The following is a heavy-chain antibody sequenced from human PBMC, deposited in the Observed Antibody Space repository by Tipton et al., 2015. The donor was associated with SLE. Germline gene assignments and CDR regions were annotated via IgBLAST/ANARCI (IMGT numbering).Heavy chain of an antibody. CDR1: GYTFTGYY. V-gene: IGHV1-2*02. Sequence: QLVQSGPEVKKPGASVKVSCKASGYTFTGYYMHWVRQAPGQGLEWMGWIYPNSGGTNYAQKFQGRVTMTRDTSISTAYMELRRLRSDDTAVYYCARDGTAVTTGYFDYWGQGTLVTVSS. CDR3: ARDGTAVTTGYFDY. D-gene: IGHD4-17*01. CDR2: IYPNSGGT. J-gene: IGHJ4*02.